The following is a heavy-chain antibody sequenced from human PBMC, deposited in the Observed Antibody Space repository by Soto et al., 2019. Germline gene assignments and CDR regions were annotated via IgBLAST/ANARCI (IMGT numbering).Heavy chain of an antibody. J-gene: IGHJ5*02. Sequence: GVSLSLSCTASGFPFVDYAMGWFRQAPGQGLEWVGFIRSKAYGGTTECAASVKGRFTISRDDSKSIAYLQMNSLKTEDTAVYYCTLDSLFDLWCQGILVTVAS. CDR3: TLDSLFDL. CDR1: GFPFVDYA. V-gene: IGHV3-49*03. CDR2: IRSKAYGGTT.